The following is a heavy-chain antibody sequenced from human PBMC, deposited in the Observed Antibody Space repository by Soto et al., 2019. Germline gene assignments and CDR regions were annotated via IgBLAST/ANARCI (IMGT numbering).Heavy chain of an antibody. V-gene: IGHV4-34*01. Sequence: PSETLSLTCAVYGGSFSGYYWSWIRQPPGKGLEWIGEINHSGSTNYNPSLKSRVTISVDTSKNQFSLKLSSVTAADTAVYYCASLRAYDSSGYHYGGMDVWGQGTTVTVS. D-gene: IGHD3-22*01. CDR2: INHSGST. J-gene: IGHJ6*02. CDR1: GGSFSGYY. CDR3: ASLRAYDSSGYHYGGMDV.